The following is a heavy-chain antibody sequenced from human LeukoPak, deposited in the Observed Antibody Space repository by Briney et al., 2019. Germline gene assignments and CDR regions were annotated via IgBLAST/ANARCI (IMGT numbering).Heavy chain of an antibody. V-gene: IGHV1-69*17. CDR3: ARDLGSGRSRVDTAMVLAYYFDY. CDR1: GGTFSSYA. D-gene: IGHD5-18*01. Sequence: ASVKVSCKASGGTFSSYAISWVRLAPGQGLEWMGGIIPIFGIANYAQKFQGRVTITADKSTSTAYMELSRLRSDDTAVYYCARDLGSGRSRVDTAMVLAYYFDYWGQGTLVTVSS. J-gene: IGHJ4*02. CDR2: IIPIFGIA.